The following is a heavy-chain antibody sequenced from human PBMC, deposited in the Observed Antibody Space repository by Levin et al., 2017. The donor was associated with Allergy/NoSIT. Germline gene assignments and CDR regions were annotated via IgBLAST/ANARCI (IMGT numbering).Heavy chain of an antibody. D-gene: IGHD6-13*01. V-gene: IGHV4-4*07. Sequence: SQTLSLPCTVSGGSIRSYYWSWIRQPAGKGLEWIGRIYTSGSTNYNPSLKSRVTMSVDTSKNQFSLKLSSVTAADTAVYYCARDRQQLVQRGNWFDPWGQGTLVTVSS. J-gene: IGHJ5*02. CDR1: GGSIRSYY. CDR2: IYTSGST. CDR3: ARDRQQLVQRGNWFDP.